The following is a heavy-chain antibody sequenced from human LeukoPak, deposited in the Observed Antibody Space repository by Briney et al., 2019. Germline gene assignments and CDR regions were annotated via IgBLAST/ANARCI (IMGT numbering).Heavy chain of an antibody. V-gene: IGHV4-30-2*01. J-gene: IGHJ5*02. D-gene: IGHD3-9*01. CDR3: ARGVRQDILTGSNWFDP. CDR2: IYHSGST. Sequence: PSETLSLTCAVSGGSISSGGYSWSWIRQPPGKGLEWIGYIYHSGSTYYNPSLKSRVTISVDRSKNQFSLKLSSVTAADTAVYYCARGVRQDILTGSNWFDPWGQGTLVTVSS. CDR1: GGSISSGGYS.